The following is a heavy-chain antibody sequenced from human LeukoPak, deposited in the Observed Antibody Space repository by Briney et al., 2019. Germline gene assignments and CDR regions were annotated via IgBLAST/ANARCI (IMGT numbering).Heavy chain of an antibody. CDR1: GFTFSTYA. CDR2: ISGTGGST. V-gene: IGHV3-23*01. J-gene: IGHJ4*02. D-gene: IGHD6-19*01. Sequence: GGSLRLSCAASGFTFSTYAMTWVRQAPGKGLEWVSLISGTGGSTYYADSVKGRFTISRDNSKNTLYQQMNSLRAEDTAVYYCARRSGIAVAGAFDYWGQGTLVTVSS. CDR3: ARRSGIAVAGAFDY.